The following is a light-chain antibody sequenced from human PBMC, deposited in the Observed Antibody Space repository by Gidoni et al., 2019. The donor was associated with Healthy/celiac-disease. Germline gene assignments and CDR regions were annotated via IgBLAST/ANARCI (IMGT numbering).Light chain of an antibody. J-gene: IGLJ3*02. CDR2: YDD. CDR1: SSNIGNNA. V-gene: IGLV1-36*01. CDR3: AAWDDSLNGPV. Sequence: QSVLTHPPSVSDAPRQRATISCSGSSSNIGNNAVHWYQQLPGKAPKLLIYYDDLLPSGVSDRFSGSKSGTSASLAISGLQSEDEADYYCAAWDDSLNGPVFGGGTKLTVL.